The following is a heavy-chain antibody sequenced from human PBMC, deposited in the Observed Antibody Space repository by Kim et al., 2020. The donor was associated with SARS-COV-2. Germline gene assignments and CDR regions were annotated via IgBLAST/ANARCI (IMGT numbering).Heavy chain of an antibody. CDR3: ARRYSSCWFYDY. D-gene: IGHD6-19*01. Sequence: YPNASLKSLVTMSVDTSKYQFSPKLSSVTAADTAIYYCARRYSSCWFYDYWGQGTLVSVSS. V-gene: IGHV4-39*01. J-gene: IGHJ4*02.